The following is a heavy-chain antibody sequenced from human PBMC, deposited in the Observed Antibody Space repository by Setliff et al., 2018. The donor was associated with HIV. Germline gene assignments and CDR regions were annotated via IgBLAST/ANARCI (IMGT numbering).Heavy chain of an antibody. Sequence: PSETLSLTCAVYGGSFSGYYWSWIRQPPGKGLEWIGEINHSGSTNYNPSLKSRVTMSVDPSKNQFSLKLSSVTAADTAVYYCARGTTLNVVPDAFDIWGQGTMVTVSS. CDR1: GGSFSGYY. D-gene: IGHD4-17*01. CDR3: ARGTTLNVVPDAFDI. CDR2: INHSGST. J-gene: IGHJ3*02. V-gene: IGHV4-34*01.